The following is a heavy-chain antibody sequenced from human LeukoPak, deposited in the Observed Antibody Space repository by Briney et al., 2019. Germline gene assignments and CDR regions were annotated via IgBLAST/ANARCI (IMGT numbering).Heavy chain of an antibody. CDR3: ARGEKAHRSYYFLSWFDP. CDR2: ISAYNGNT. D-gene: IGHD1-26*01. J-gene: IGHJ5*02. CDR1: GYTFTSYG. Sequence: ASVKVSCKASGYTFTSYGISWVRQAPGQRLEWMGWISAYNGNTNYAQKLQGRVTMTTDTSTSTAYMELRSLRSDDTAVYYCARGEKAHRSYYFLSWFDPWGQGTLVTVSS. V-gene: IGHV1-18*01.